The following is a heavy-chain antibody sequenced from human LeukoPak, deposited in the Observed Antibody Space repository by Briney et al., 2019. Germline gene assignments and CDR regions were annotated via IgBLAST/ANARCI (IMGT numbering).Heavy chain of an antibody. CDR2: IYSSGST. D-gene: IGHD6-13*01. J-gene: IGHJ4*02. CDR3: ARHSSSWSPNPDY. CDR1: GVSISNNNYY. V-gene: IGHV4-39*01. Sequence: SETLSLTCTVSGVSISNNNYYWGWIRQPPGKGLEWIGTIYSSGSTYYIPSLKSRLTMSIDTSKNQFSLKLSSVTAADTAVYYCARHSSSWSPNPDYWGQGTPVIVSS.